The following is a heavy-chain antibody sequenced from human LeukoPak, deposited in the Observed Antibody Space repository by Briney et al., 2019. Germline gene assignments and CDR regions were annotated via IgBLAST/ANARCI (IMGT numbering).Heavy chain of an antibody. CDR3: ARGFRDTAMFLDY. V-gene: IGHV3-48*03. CDR2: ISGSGSTI. Sequence: GGSLRLSCAASGITFSSYEMNWVRQAPGKGLEWLSCISGSGSTIYYADSVKGRFTISRDNAKMSLYLQLNSLRAEDTAVYYCARGFRDTAMFLDYWGQGTLVTVSS. D-gene: IGHD5-18*01. J-gene: IGHJ4*02. CDR1: GITFSSYE.